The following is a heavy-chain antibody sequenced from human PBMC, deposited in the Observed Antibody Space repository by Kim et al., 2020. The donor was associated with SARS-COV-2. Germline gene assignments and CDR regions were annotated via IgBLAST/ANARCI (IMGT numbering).Heavy chain of an antibody. Sequence: SVKGRFTISRDNAKNSLYLQMNSLRAEDTAVYYCARGYYGSGSPFYYMDVWGKGTTVTVSS. CDR3: ARGYYGSGSPFYYMDV. V-gene: IGHV3-7*04. D-gene: IGHD3-10*01. J-gene: IGHJ6*03.